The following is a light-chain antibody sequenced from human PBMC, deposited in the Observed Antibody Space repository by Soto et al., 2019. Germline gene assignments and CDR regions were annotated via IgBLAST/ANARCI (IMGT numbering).Light chain of an antibody. CDR2: GAS. V-gene: IGKV3-15*01. CDR3: QQYNNWPALT. J-gene: IGKJ4*01. Sequence: EILMTQSPATLSVSPGDRATLSCRASQSVSNNLAWYQQRPGQAPRLLIYGASTRATGIPARFSGSGSGTEFTLTISSLQSEDFAVYYCQQYNNWPALTFGGGTKVDIK. CDR1: QSVSNN.